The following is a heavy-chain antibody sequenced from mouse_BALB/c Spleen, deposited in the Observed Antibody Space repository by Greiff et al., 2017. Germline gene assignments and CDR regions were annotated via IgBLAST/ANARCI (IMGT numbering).Heavy chain of an antibody. D-gene: IGHD2-14*01. Sequence: VQLMQSGPELEKPGASVKISCKASGYSFTGYNMNWVKQRKGKSLEWIGNIDPYYGGTSYNQKFKGKATLTVDKSSSTTYMQLKRLTSEDSAVYYCARRGYDYAMDYWGQGTSVTVSA. V-gene: IGHV1S135*01. CDR2: IDPYYGGT. J-gene: IGHJ4*01. CDR3: ARRGYDYAMDY. CDR1: GYSFTGYN.